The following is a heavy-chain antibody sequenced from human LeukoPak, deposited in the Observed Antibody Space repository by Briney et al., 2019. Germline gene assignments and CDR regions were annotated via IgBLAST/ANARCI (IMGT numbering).Heavy chain of an antibody. CDR1: GYSISSGYY. D-gene: IGHD6-13*01. Sequence: SETLSLTCAVSGYSISSGYYWGWIRQPPGKGLEWIGSIYHSGSTHYNPSLKSRVTISVDTSKNQFSLKLSSVTAADTAVYYCARDQYSSSSRLFDYWGQGTLVTVSS. CDR3: ARDQYSSSSRLFDY. CDR2: IYHSGST. V-gene: IGHV4-38-2*02. J-gene: IGHJ4*02.